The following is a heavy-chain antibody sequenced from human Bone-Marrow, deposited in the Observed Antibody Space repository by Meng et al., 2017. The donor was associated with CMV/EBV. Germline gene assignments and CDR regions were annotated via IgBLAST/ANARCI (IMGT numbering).Heavy chain of an antibody. CDR3: ARDSLRLQLDY. V-gene: IGHV4-61*08. CDR1: GGSVSRGGFY. D-gene: IGHD4-11*01. CDR2: IYYSGST. J-gene: IGHJ4*02. Sequence: SETLSLTCTVSGGSVSRGGFYWSWIRQPPGKGLEWIGYIYYSGSTNYNPSLKSRVTISVDTSKNQFSLKLSSVTAADTAVYYCARDSLRLQLDYWGQGTLVTFYS.